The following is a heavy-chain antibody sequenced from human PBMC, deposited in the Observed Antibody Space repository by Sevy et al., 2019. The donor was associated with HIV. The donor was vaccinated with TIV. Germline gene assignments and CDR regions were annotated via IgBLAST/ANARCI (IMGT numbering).Heavy chain of an antibody. V-gene: IGHV4-59*01. CDR1: GGSISRYY. Sequence: SETLSLTCTVSGGSISRYYWSWIRQPPGKGLEWVGYIAYSGSANYNPSLKNRVTMLLDMSKIQFSLKLSSVTAADTAVYYCARGYRSSYYFDYWGQGALVTVSS. CDR3: ARGYRSSYYFDY. D-gene: IGHD6-6*01. CDR2: IAYSGSA. J-gene: IGHJ4*02.